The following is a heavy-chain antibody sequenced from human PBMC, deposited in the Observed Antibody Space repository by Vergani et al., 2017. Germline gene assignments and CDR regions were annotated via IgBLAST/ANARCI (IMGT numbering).Heavy chain of an antibody. D-gene: IGHD2-2*01. CDR3: ARDSRYCSSTSCYVGRDWFDP. J-gene: IGHJ5*02. Sequence: QVQLVQSGAEVKKPGASVKVSCKASGYTFTSYYMHWVRQAPGQGLEWMGIINPSGGSTSYAQKFQGRVTMTRDTSTSTVYMELSNLRSEDTAVYYCARDSRYCSSTSCYVGRDWFDPWGQGTLVTVSS. CDR2: INPSGGST. V-gene: IGHV1-46*01. CDR1: GYTFTSYY.